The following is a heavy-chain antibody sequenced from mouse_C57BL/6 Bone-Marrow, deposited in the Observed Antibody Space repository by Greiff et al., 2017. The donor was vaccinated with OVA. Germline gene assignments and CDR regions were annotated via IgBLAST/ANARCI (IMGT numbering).Heavy chain of an antibody. V-gene: IGHV1-82*01. J-gene: IGHJ4*01. CDR1: GYAFSSSW. CDR2: IYPGDGDT. CDR3: ARKGAYYSNSGAMDY. D-gene: IGHD2-5*01. Sequence: QVQLQQSGPELVKPGASVKISCKASGYAFSSSWMNWVKQRPGKGLEWIGRIYPGDGDTNYNGKFKGKATLTADKSSITAYMQLSSLTSEDSAVYFCARKGAYYSNSGAMDYWGQGTSVTVSS.